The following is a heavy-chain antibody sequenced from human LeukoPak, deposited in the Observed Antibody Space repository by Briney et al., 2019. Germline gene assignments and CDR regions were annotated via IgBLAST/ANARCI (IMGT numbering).Heavy chain of an antibody. CDR3: ARDGVSGRPGYYYFYYMDV. J-gene: IGHJ6*03. D-gene: IGHD3-3*01. CDR2: MSYDGTYK. CDR1: GLTFSDYA. Sequence: HPGRSLRLSCAASGLTFSDYAMHWVRQAPGKGLEWVAVMSYDGTYKYYADSVKGRFTISTDNSKNTLYLQMNSLRVEDTAVYYCARDGVSGRPGYYYFYYMDVWGKGTTVTVS. V-gene: IGHV3-30*07.